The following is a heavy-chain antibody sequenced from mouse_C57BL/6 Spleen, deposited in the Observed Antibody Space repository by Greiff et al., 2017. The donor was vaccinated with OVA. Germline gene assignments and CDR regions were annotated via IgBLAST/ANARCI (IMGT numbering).Heavy chain of an antibody. Sequence: QVQLKQPGAELVRPGSSVKLSCKASGYTFTSYWMDWVKQRPGQGLEWIGNIYPSDSETHYNQKFKDKATLTVDKSSSTAYMQLSSLTSEDSAVYYCARYSRKGFDYAMDYWGQGTSVTVSS. J-gene: IGHJ4*01. CDR1: GYTFTSYW. V-gene: IGHV1-61*01. CDR3: ARYSRKGFDYAMDY. CDR2: IYPSDSET.